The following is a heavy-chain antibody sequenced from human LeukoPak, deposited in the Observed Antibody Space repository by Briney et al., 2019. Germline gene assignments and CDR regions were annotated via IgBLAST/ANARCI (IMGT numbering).Heavy chain of an antibody. CDR3: AKISGNCSGGSCYY. Sequence: GGSLRLSCAASGFTVSSNYMSWVRQAPGKGLEWVSVIYSGGSTYYADSVKGRFTISRDNSKNTLYLQMNSLRAEDTAVYYCAKISGNCSGGSCYYWGQGTLVTVSS. J-gene: IGHJ4*02. D-gene: IGHD2-15*01. CDR2: IYSGGST. V-gene: IGHV3-53*01. CDR1: GFTVSSNY.